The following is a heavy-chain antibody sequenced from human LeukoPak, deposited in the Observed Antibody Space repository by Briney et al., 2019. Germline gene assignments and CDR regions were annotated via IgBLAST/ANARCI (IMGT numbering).Heavy chain of an antibody. CDR1: GCSISSGSYY. V-gene: IGHV4-61*02. J-gene: IGHJ6*03. CDR3: ARITDYSDYYYYSMDV. CDR2: IYTSGST. D-gene: IGHD4-11*01. Sequence: PSQTLSLTCTVSGCSISSGSYYWSWIRQPAGKGLEWIGRIYTSGSTNYNPSLKSRVTISVDTSKNQFSLKLSSVTAADTAVYYCARITDYSDYYYYSMDVWGKGTTVTVSS.